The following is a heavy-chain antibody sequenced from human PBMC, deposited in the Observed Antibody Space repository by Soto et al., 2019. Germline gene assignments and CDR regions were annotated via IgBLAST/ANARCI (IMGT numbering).Heavy chain of an antibody. Sequence: QVQLVESGGGVVQPGRSLRLSCAASGFTFSSYGMHWVRQAPGKGLEWVAVISYDGSNKYYADSVKGRFTISRDNSKNTLYLQMNSLRAEDTAVYYCAKDLGSSSWYLDYYYGMDVWGQGTTVTVSS. V-gene: IGHV3-30*18. CDR1: GFTFSSYG. CDR3: AKDLGSSSWYLDYYYGMDV. D-gene: IGHD6-13*01. CDR2: ISYDGSNK. J-gene: IGHJ6*02.